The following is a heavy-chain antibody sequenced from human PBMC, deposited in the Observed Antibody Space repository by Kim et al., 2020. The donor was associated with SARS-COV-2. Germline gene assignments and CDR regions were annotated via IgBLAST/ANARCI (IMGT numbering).Heavy chain of an antibody. V-gene: IGHV3-33*01. CDR3: ARDLAISADMDV. Sequence: KYYADSVKGRFTISRDNSKNTLYLQMNSLGAEDTAVYYCARDLAISADMDVWGQGTTVTVSS. J-gene: IGHJ6*02. D-gene: IGHD3-3*01. CDR2: K.